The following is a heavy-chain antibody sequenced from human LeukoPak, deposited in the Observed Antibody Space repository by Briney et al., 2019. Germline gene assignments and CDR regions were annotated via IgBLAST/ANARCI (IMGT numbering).Heavy chain of an antibody. J-gene: IGHJ6*02. CDR1: GYTFTDYY. D-gene: IGHD3-9*01. CDR3: ARANYDILTGYSLSYYYYGMDV. V-gene: IGHV1-2*02. CDR2: INSNSGGT. Sequence: ASVKVSCKASGYTFTDYYMHWARQAPGQGLEWMGWINSNSGGTNYAQKFQGRVTMTRDTSISTAYMELSRLRSDDTAVYYCARANYDILTGYSLSYYYYGMDVWGQGTTVTVSS.